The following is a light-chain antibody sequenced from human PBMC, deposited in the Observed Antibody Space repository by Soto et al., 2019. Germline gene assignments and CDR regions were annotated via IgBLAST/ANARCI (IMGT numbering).Light chain of an antibody. Sequence: EIVLTQSPGTLSLSPGERATLSCRASQSVSSTYLAWYQQKPGQAPGLLLYGASNRASGIPDRFAGSGSGTDFTLTISRLEPEDFAVYYCQQYGSSPPTFGQGTRLEIK. V-gene: IGKV3-20*01. CDR1: QSVSSTY. CDR2: GAS. CDR3: QQYGSSPPT. J-gene: IGKJ5*01.